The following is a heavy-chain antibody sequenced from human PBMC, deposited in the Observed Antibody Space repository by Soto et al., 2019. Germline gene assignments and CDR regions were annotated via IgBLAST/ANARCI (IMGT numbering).Heavy chain of an antibody. D-gene: IGHD3-22*01. CDR3: AKPGYYDASGYYYYLDS. V-gene: IGHV3-23*01. CDR1: GFSFRTFD. J-gene: IGHJ4*02. Sequence: PVGSLRLSCAASGFSFRTFDMSWVRQAPDKGLEWISAISGNGGSTYFADSVKGRFTISRDNFKNILYLQMDSLRADDTAVYFCAKPGYYDASGYYYYLDSWGQGTQVTVSS. CDR2: ISGNGGST.